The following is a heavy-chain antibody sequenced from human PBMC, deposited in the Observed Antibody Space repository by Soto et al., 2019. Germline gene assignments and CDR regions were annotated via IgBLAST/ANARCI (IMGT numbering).Heavy chain of an antibody. CDR3: AKEDHYYDSSGYLDY. Sequence: GGSLRLSCAASGFTFSSYGMHWVRQAPGKGLEWVAVISYDGSNKYYADSVKGRFTISRDNSKNTLYLQMNSLRAEDTAVYYCAKEDHYYDSSGYLDYWGQGTLVTVSS. V-gene: IGHV3-30*18. CDR1: GFTFSSYG. J-gene: IGHJ4*02. D-gene: IGHD3-22*01. CDR2: ISYDGSNK.